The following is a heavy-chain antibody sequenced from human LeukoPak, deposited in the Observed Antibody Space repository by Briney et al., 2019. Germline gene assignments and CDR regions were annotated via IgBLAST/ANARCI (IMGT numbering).Heavy chain of an antibody. CDR2: IYYSGST. CDR3: ARHAPHTAYYYGSGSYRY. CDR1: GGSISSSSYY. V-gene: IGHV4-39*01. Sequence: NPSETLSLTCTVSGGSISSSSYYWGWIRQPPGKGLEWIGSIYYSGSTYYNPSLKSRVTISVDTSKNQFSLKLSSVTAADTAVYYCARHAPHTAYYYGSGSYRYWGQGTLVTVSS. D-gene: IGHD3-10*01. J-gene: IGHJ4*02.